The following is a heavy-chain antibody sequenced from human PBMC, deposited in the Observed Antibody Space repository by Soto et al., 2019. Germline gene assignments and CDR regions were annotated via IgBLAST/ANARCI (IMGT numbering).Heavy chain of an antibody. CDR3: ASVIAVAGTDYFDY. D-gene: IGHD6-19*01. Sequence: QLQLQESGPGLVKPSETLSLTCTVSGGSISSSSYYWVWIRQPPGKGLEWIGSIYYSGSTYYNPHHRRRVTISVDTSRNQFALKLSSVTAADTAVYYCASVIAVAGTDYFDYWGQGTLVTVSS. CDR1: GGSISSSSYY. CDR2: IYYSGST. V-gene: IGHV4-39*01. J-gene: IGHJ4*02.